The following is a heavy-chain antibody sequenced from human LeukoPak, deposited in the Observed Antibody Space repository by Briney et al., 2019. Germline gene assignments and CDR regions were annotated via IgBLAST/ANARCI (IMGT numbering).Heavy chain of an antibody. V-gene: IGHV1-18*01. J-gene: IGHJ4*02. Sequence: ASVKVSCKASGYIFTSYGLSWVRQAPGQGLEWMGWIIAYNGNTNYAQKFQGRVTMTTDTSTTTASMELWSLRSDDTAVYYCARGSAIGFLARGGLDYWGQGTLVTVSS. CDR3: ARGSAIGFLARGGLDY. CDR1: GYIFTSYG. CDR2: IIAYNGNT. D-gene: IGHD3-3*01.